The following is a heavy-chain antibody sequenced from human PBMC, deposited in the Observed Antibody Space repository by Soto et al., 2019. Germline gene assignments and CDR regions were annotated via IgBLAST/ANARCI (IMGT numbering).Heavy chain of an antibody. V-gene: IGHV3-23*01. D-gene: IGHD2-2*02. Sequence: GGSLRLSCAASGFTFSSYAMSWVRQAPGKGLEWVSAISGSGGSTYYADSVKGRFTISRDNSKNTLYLQMNSLRAEDTAVYYCAKGFYCSSTSCYTTGWFDPWGQGTLVTVSS. CDR1: GFTFSSYA. CDR3: AKGFYCSSTSCYTTGWFDP. J-gene: IGHJ5*02. CDR2: ISGSGGST.